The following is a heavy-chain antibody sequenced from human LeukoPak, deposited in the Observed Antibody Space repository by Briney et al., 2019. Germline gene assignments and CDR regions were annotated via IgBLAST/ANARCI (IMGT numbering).Heavy chain of an antibody. CDR1: GFTFSSYE. Sequence: GGSLRLSCAASGFTFSSYEMNWVRQAPGKGLEWVSYISSSGSTIYYADSVKGRFTISRDNAKNSLYLQMNSLRAEDTAVYYCAVHRYDSSGYSYWFDPWGQGTLVTVSS. J-gene: IGHJ5*02. V-gene: IGHV3-48*03. CDR3: AVHRYDSSGYSYWFDP. D-gene: IGHD3-22*01. CDR2: ISSSGSTI.